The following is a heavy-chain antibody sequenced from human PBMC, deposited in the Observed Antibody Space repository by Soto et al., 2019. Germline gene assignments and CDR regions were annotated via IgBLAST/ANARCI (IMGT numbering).Heavy chain of an antibody. D-gene: IGHD3-22*01. CDR1: GFTFRSFG. CDR3: ARHDSSGEYIDY. CDR2: IWYDGSNK. V-gene: IGHV3-33*01. Sequence: GGSLRLSCAASGFTFRSFGMHWVRQAPGKGLEWVAVIWYDGSNKYCADSVKGRFTISRDNSKNTLYLQMNSLRAEDTAVYYCARHDSSGEYIDYWGQGTLVTVSS. J-gene: IGHJ4*02.